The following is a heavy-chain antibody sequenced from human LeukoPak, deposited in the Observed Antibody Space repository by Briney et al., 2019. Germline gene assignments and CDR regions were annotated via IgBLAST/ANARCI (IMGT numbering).Heavy chain of an antibody. Sequence: GGSLRLSCAASGFTSSSYAMHWVRQAPGKGLEWVAVISYDGSNKYYADSVKGRFTISRDNSKNTLYLQMNSLRAEDTAVYYCAREGGLTYYYDSSGYCDYWGQGTLVTVSS. CDR1: GFTSSSYA. J-gene: IGHJ4*02. CDR2: ISYDGSNK. D-gene: IGHD3-22*01. V-gene: IGHV3-30*01. CDR3: AREGGLTYYYDSSGYCDY.